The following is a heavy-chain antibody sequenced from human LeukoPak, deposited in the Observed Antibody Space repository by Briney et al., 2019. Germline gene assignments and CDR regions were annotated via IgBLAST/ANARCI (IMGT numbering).Heavy chain of an antibody. CDR3: ARDRRYYGSGSNTYYFDY. CDR1: GGSISSYY. D-gene: IGHD3-10*01. CDR2: IYYSGST. Sequence: SETLSLTCTVSGGSISSYYWSWTRQPPGKGLEWIGYIYYSGSTNYNPSLKSRVTISVDTSKNQFSLKLSSVTAADTAVYYCARDRRYYGSGSNTYYFDYWGQGTLVTVSS. V-gene: IGHV4-59*01. J-gene: IGHJ4*02.